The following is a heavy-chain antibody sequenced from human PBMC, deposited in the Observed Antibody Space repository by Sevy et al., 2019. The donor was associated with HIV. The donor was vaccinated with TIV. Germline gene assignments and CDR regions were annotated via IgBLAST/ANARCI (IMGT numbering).Heavy chain of an antibody. CDR1: GFTFGSYA. J-gene: IGHJ4*02. CDR2: ISYDGGDE. CDR3: ARETSGLSD. V-gene: IGHV3-30-3*01. Sequence: GGSLRLSCAASGFTFGSYAMHWVRQAPGKGLEWVAVISYDGGDEYYADSVKGRVTISRDNSKSTLHLQMNSLRAEDTAVYYCARETSGLSDWGQGTLVTVSS.